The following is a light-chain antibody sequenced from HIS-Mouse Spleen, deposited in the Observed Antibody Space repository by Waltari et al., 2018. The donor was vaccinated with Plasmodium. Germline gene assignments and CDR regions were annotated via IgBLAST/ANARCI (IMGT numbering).Light chain of an antibody. CDR1: SSSVGGYNL. J-gene: IGLJ1*01. Sequence: QSALTQPASVSGSPGQSITISSTGTSSSVGGYNLVSWYQQNPGKAPKLMIYEGSKRPSGVSNRFSGSKSGNTASLTISGLQAEDEADYYCCSYAGSSTYVFGTGTKVTVL. V-gene: IGLV2-23*01. CDR3: CSYAGSSTYV. CDR2: EGS.